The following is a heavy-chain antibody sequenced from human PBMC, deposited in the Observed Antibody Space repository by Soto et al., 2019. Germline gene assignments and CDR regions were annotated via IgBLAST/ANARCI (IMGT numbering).Heavy chain of an antibody. CDR1: GFTFSSYA. CDR3: XKDLGSGYCSGGSCYSGDFDI. V-gene: IGHV3-23*01. D-gene: IGHD2-15*01. J-gene: IGHJ3*02. CDR2: SSGSGGST. Sequence: EVQLLESGGGLVQPGGSLRLSCAASGFTFSSYAMSWVRQAPGKGLEWVSASSGSGGSTYYADSVKGRFTISRDNXXXXXXXXXXXXXXXXXXXXXXXKDLGSGYCSGGSCYSGDFDIWGQGTMVTVSS.